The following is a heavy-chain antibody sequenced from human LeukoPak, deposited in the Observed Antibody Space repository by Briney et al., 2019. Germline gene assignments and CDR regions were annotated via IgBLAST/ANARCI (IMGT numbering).Heavy chain of an antibody. CDR3: ARGKFRGYSYGTAFDY. V-gene: IGHV4-61*02. CDR1: GGSISSGSYY. CDR2: IYTSGST. J-gene: IGHJ4*02. D-gene: IGHD5-18*01. Sequence: SQTLSLTCTVSGGSISSGSYYWSWIRQPAGKGLEWIGRIYTSGSTNYNPSLKSRVTISVDTSKNQFSLKLSSVTAADTAVYYCARGKFRGYSYGTAFDYWGQGTLVTVSS.